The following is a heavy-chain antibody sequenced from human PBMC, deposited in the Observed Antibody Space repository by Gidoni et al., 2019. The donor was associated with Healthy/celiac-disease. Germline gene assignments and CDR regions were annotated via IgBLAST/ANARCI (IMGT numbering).Heavy chain of an antibody. V-gene: IGHV2-26*01. CDR1: GFSLSNARLV. CDR2: IFSNDEK. D-gene: IGHD6-6*01. Sequence: QVPLKESGPVLVKPTETLTLTCTVSGFSLSNARLVGSWIRQPPGKALEWLAHIFSNDEKSYSTSLKSRLTISKDTSKSQVVLTMTNMDPVDTATYYCARRGESIAARYYYYYGMDVWGQGTTVTVSS. CDR3: ARRGESIAARYYYYYGMDV. J-gene: IGHJ6*02.